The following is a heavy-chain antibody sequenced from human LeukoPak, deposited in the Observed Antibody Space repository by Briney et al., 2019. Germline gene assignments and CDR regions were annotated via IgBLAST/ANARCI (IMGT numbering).Heavy chain of an antibody. CDR3: ARGRLKDSSGYLYYFDC. V-gene: IGHV3-9*01. CDR2: ISWISGSI. J-gene: IGHJ4*02. D-gene: IGHD3-22*01. Sequence: PGGSLRLSCAASGFTFDDYAMHWVRQAPGKGLEWVSGISWISGSIGYADSVKGRFTISRDNAKNSLYLQMNSLRAEDTAVYYCARGRLKDSSGYLYYFDCWGQGTLVTVSS. CDR1: GFTFDDYA.